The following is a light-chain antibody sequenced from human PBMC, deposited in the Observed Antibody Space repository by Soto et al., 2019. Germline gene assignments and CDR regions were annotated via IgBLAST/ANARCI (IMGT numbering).Light chain of an antibody. Sequence: DNQMTQSPSTLSGSVGDRVTITCRASQTISSWLAWYQQKPGKAPKLLIYKASTLKSGVPSRFSGSGSGTEFTLTISSLLLFYFSTYHRELYSFPSQPFGQG. V-gene: IGKV1-5*03. J-gene: IGKJ5*01. CDR2: KAS. CDR1: QTISSW. CDR3: ELYSFPSQP.